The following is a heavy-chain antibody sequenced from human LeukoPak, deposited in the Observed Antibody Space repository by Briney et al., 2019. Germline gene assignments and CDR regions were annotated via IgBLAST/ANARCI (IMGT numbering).Heavy chain of an antibody. V-gene: IGHV4-34*01. CDR3: ARLGSVGYYNYQYMDV. J-gene: IGHJ6*03. CDR2: INDIGNT. CDR1: GGSFSGYY. Sequence: SETLPLTCAVYGGSFSGYYWSWIRQPPGKGLEWIGEINDIGNTNYDPSLGSRVTISVDTSKNQFSLSLTSATAADTAVYFCARLGSVGYYNYQYMDVWGNGTTVTVSS. D-gene: IGHD3-10*01.